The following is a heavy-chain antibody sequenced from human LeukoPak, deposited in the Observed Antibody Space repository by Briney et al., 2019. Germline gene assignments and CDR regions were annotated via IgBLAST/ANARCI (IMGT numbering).Heavy chain of an antibody. CDR3: ARNSPLRRGPTFDY. J-gene: IGHJ4*02. Sequence: GGSLRLSCAASGFTFSSYGMHWVRQAPGKGLEWVAFIRYDGSNKYYADSVKGRFTISRDNSKNTLHLQMNSLRAEDTAVYYCARNSPLRRGPTFDYWGQGTLVTVSS. CDR1: GFTFSSYG. V-gene: IGHV3-30*02. D-gene: IGHD2/OR15-2a*01. CDR2: IRYDGSNK.